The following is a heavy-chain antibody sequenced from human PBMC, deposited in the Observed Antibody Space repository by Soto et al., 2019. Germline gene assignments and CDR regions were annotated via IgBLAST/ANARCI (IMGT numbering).Heavy chain of an antibody. Sequence: PGGSLRLSCAACVFTFSGFGMHWVGQAPGKGLEWVAIIWYDGSDKYYADSLQDRFTISRDHSKNTLYRQVNSLRAEDTALYHCAFGNLSYYFDLGGQGSPPTVSS. J-gene: IGHJ4*02. CDR3: AFGNLSYYFDL. D-gene: IGHD3-16*01. CDR1: VFTFSGFG. CDR2: IWYDGSDK. V-gene: IGHV3-33*08.